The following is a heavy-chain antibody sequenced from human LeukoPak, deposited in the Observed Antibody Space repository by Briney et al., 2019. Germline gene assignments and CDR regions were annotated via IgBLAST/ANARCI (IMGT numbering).Heavy chain of an antibody. CDR3: ARGSSVAEAFDI. J-gene: IGHJ3*02. CDR2: IYYSGST. CDR1: GVSISGGDYY. D-gene: IGHD5-12*01. Sequence: SETLSLTCTVSGVSISGGDYYWSWIRQPPGKGLGWIGYIYYSGSTYNNPSRESRVNISVDTSKNQFSLKLSAVNAADTAVYYCARGSSVAEAFDIWGQGTMVTVSS. V-gene: IGHV4-30-4*02.